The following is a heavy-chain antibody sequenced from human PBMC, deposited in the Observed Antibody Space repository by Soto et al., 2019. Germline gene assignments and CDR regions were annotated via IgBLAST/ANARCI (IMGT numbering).Heavy chain of an antibody. V-gene: IGHV3-30-3*01. CDR3: ARDPRVLMVYAPDDYFDY. D-gene: IGHD2-8*01. CDR2: ISYDGSNK. Sequence: PGGSLRLSCAASGFTFSSYAMHWVRQAPGKGLEWVAVISYDGSNKYYADSVKGRFTISRDNSKNTLYLQMNSLRAEDTAVYYCARDPRVLMVYAPDDYFDYGGQGTLVTVSS. J-gene: IGHJ4*02. CDR1: GFTFSSYA.